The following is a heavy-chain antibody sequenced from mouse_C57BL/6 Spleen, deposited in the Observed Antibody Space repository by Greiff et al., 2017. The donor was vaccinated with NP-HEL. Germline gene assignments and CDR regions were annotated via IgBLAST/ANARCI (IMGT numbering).Heavy chain of an antibody. Sequence: DVKLQESGPGLVKPSQSLSLTCSVTGYSITSGYYWNWIRQFPGNKLEWMGYISYDGSNNYNPSLKNRISITRDTSKNQFFLKLNSVTTEDTATYYCARDYYGTSFYAMDYWGQGTSVTVSS. CDR3: ARDYYGTSFYAMDY. J-gene: IGHJ4*01. CDR1: GYSITSGYY. V-gene: IGHV3-6*01. CDR2: ISYDGSN. D-gene: IGHD1-1*01.